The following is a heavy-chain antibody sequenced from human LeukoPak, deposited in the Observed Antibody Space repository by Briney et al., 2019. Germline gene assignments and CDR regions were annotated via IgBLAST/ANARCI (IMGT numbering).Heavy chain of an antibody. CDR1: GFTFSSYG. CDR3: AKDRGAISTQPDTPYDY. V-gene: IGHV3-30*18. D-gene: IGHD3-16*02. CDR2: ISYDGSNK. Sequence: GGSLRLSCAASGFTFSSYGMHWVRQAPGKGLEWVAVISYDGSNKYYADSVKGRFTISRDNSKNTLYLQMNSLRAEDTAVYYCAKDRGAISTQPDTPYDYWGQGTLVTVSS. J-gene: IGHJ4*02.